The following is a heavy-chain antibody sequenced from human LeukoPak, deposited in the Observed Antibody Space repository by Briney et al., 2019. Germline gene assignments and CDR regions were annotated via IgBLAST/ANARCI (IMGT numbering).Heavy chain of an antibody. CDR1: GFTFSIYG. CDR2: ISDNGGNT. CDR3: AKAPRFGDHATEYYYYYMDV. Sequence: AGGSLRLSCAASGFTFSIYGMGWVRQAPGKGLEWVSSISDNGGNTYYADSAKGRFTISRDNSKNTLYLQMTSLRAEDTALYYCAKAPRFGDHATEYYYYYMDVWGKGTTVTVSS. J-gene: IGHJ6*03. D-gene: IGHD3-3*01. V-gene: IGHV3-23*01.